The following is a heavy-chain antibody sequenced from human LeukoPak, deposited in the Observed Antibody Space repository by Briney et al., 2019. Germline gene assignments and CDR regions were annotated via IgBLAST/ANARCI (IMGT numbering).Heavy chain of an antibody. J-gene: IGHJ5*02. CDR3: ARHRCSGGSCYPMNWFDP. D-gene: IGHD2-15*01. CDR2: IYDSWST. CDR1: GGSISSYY. V-gene: IGHV4-59*08. Sequence: SETLSLTCTVSGGSISSYYWSWIRQPPGKGLEWIGYIYDSWSTNYNPSLKSRVTISVDTSKTQFSLKLSSVTAADTAVYYCARHRCSGGSCYPMNWFDPWGQGTLVTVSS.